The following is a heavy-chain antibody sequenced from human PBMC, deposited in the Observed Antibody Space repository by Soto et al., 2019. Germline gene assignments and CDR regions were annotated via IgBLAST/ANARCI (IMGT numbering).Heavy chain of an antibody. CDR2: IYYSGST. Sequence: SETLSLTCTVSGGSISSYYWSWIRQPPGKGLEWIGYIYYSGSTNYNPSLKSRVTISVDTSKNQFSLKLSSVTAADTAMYYCARLREMVRGDDHNWFDPWGQGTLVTVSS. CDR1: GGSISSYY. CDR3: ARLREMVRGDDHNWFDP. J-gene: IGHJ5*02. V-gene: IGHV4-59*08. D-gene: IGHD3-10*01.